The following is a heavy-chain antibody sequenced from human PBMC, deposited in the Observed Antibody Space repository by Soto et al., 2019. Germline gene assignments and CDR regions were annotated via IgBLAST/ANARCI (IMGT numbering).Heavy chain of an antibody. J-gene: IGHJ5*02. CDR1: GGSFSGYY. D-gene: IGHD1-7*01. CDR3: ARWNNWNYWFDP. Sequence: SETLSLTCAVYGGSFSGYYWSWIRQPPGKGLEWIGEINHSGSTNYNPSLKSRVTISVDTSKNQFSLKLSSVTAADTAVYYCARWNNWNYWFDPWGQGTLVTVSS. CDR2: INHSGST. V-gene: IGHV4-34*01.